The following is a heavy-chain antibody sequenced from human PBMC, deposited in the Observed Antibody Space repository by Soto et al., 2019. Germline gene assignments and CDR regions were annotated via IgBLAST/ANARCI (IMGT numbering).Heavy chain of an antibody. D-gene: IGHD3-3*01. CDR2: ISGSGGTT. V-gene: IGHV3-23*01. CDR1: GFTYENYA. Sequence: GXLRLSCVASGFTYENYAMSWVRQAPGKGLEWVSAISGSGGTTYYSDSVKGRFTISRDNSKNTVYLQMNDLRVEDAAEYFCAKDSWAIFGVPAGEYYAMDVWGQGTTVTASS. J-gene: IGHJ6*02. CDR3: AKDSWAIFGVPAGEYYAMDV.